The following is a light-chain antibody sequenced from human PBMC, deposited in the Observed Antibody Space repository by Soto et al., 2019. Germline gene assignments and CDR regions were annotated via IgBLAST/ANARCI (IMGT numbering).Light chain of an antibody. Sequence: ALTQPASVSGSPGQSITISCTGTSSDVGTYNYVSWFQQYPGKAPKVMIYDVSNRPSGVSNRFSGSKSANTASLTISGLQAEDEADYYCSSYTSSSSVVFGGGTKLTVL. CDR3: SSYTSSSSVV. J-gene: IGLJ2*01. V-gene: IGLV2-14*03. CDR2: DVS. CDR1: SSDVGTYNY.